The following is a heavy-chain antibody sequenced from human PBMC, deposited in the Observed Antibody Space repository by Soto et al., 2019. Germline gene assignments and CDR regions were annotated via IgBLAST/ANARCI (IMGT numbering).Heavy chain of an antibody. D-gene: IGHD1-7*01. CDR2: IYYSGST. CDR3: ARDSVELPNSYYYGMDV. J-gene: IGHJ6*02. V-gene: IGHV4-31*03. Sequence: QVQLQESGPGLVKPSQTLSLTCTVSGGSISSGGYYWSWIRQHPGKGLEWIGYIYYSGSTYYNPSLKSRVTISVDTSKNQFSLKLSSVTAADTAVYYCARDSVELPNSYYYGMDVWGQGTTVTVSS. CDR1: GGSISSGGYY.